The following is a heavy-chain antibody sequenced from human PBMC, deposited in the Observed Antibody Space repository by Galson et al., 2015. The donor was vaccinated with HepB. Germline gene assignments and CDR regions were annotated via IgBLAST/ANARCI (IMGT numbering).Heavy chain of an antibody. CDR1: GGSFSGYY. CDR2: INHSGST. V-gene: IGHV4-34*01. J-gene: IGHJ6*02. Sequence: ETLSLTCAVYGGSFSGYYWSWIRQPPGKGLEWIGEINHSGSTNYNPSLKSRVTISVDTSKNQFSLKLSSVTAADTAVYYCARTPMRYSGKHNYYYYGMDVWGQGTTVTVSS. D-gene: IGHD5-12*01. CDR3: ARTPMRYSGKHNYYYYGMDV.